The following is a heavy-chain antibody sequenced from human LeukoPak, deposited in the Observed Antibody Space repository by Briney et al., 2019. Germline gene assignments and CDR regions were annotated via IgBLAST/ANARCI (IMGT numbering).Heavy chain of an antibody. CDR3: ARRGTWSGYYSR. J-gene: IGHJ4*02. CDR2: MNPNSGNT. CDR1: GYTFTSYD. Sequence: ASVKVSCKASGYTFTSYDINWVRQATGQGLEWMGWMNPNSGNTGYAQKFQGRVTMTRNTSMSTAYMELSSLRSEDTAVYYCARRGTWSGYYSRWGQGTLVTVSS. D-gene: IGHD3-3*01. V-gene: IGHV1-8*01.